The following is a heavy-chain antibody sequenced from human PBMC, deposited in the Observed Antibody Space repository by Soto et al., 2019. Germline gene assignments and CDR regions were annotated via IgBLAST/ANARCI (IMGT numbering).Heavy chain of an antibody. CDR1: GGSISNDNYY. J-gene: IGHJ5*02. Sequence: PSETLSLTCTVSGGSISNDNYYWSWIRQSPGKGLEWIAYIYYSGSTYYNPSLKSRVTISVDTSKNQFSLKLSSVTAADTAVYYCARLPHVDTTLYNWFDLWGQGTLVTVSS. D-gene: IGHD5-18*01. V-gene: IGHV4-30-4*02. CDR3: ARLPHVDTTLYNWFDL. CDR2: IYYSGST.